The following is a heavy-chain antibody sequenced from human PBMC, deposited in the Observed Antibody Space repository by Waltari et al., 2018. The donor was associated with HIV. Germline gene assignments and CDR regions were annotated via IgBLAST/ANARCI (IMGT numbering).Heavy chain of an antibody. CDR2: INAKSSGT. CDR3: ARVPGGRLGDLSTHYYDF. CDR1: GYTFRDYY. V-gene: IGHV1-2*02. J-gene: IGHJ4*02. Sequence: QVQLVQSGSEVKKPGASVKISCKSSGYTFRDYYIHWVRQDPGQRFERMGWINAKSSGTNYAQKVQGRVTVTRDTSINTVYMELSGMRSDDTAIYYCARVPGGRLGDLSTHYYDFWGQGSRVTVSS. D-gene: IGHD3-16*02.